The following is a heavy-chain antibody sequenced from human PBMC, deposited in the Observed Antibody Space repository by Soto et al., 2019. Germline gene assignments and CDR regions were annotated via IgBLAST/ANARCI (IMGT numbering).Heavy chain of an antibody. Sequence: PSETLSLTCTVSGGSISSYYWSWIRQPPGKGLEWIGYIYYSGGTNYNPSLKSRVTISVDTSKNQFSLKLSSVTAADTAVYYCARDRADNWFDPWGQGTLVTVSS. CDR3: ARDRADNWFDP. CDR2: IYYSGGT. D-gene: IGHD3-10*01. J-gene: IGHJ5*02. V-gene: IGHV4-59*01. CDR1: GGSISSYY.